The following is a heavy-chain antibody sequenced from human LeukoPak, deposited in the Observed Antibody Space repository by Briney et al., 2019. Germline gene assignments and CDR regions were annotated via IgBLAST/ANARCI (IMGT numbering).Heavy chain of an antibody. V-gene: IGHV1-3*04. Sequence: RASVKVSFKASGYTFTNHAMHWVRQAPGQGLEWMGWINTADGNTKYSQKFQGRVTITRDTSASIVYLELTSLRSEDTAVYYCARPGASSPGNWFASWGQGTLVTVSS. J-gene: IGHJ5*01. CDR2: INTADGNT. CDR3: ARPGASSPGNWFAS. CDR1: GYTFTNHA. D-gene: IGHD6-13*01.